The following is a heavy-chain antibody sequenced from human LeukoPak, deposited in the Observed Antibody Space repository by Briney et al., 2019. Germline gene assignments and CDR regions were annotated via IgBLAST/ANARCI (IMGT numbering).Heavy chain of an antibody. J-gene: IGHJ6*02. D-gene: IGHD3-10*01. Sequence: GGSLRLSCAASGFTFSSYAMSWVRQAPGKGLEWVSAISGSGGSTYYADSVKGRFTISRDNSKNTLYLQMNSLRAEDTAVYYCAKGAYGSGSYFCYYYGMDVWGQGATVTVSS. CDR2: ISGSGGST. V-gene: IGHV3-23*01. CDR1: GFTFSSYA. CDR3: AKGAYGSGSYFCYYYGMDV.